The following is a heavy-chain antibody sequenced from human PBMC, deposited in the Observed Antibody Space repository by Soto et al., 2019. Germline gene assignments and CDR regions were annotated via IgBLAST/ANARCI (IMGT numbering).Heavy chain of an antibody. CDR1: GGYISSSSRY. CDR3: ARQGYTAGYNSGWIDY. V-gene: IGHV4-39*01. Sequence: SETLSLTCTVSGGYISSSSRYWGWIRQPPGKGLEWIGSIFYSGATYYNPPLRSRVTISVDTPKNQFSLKLSSVTAADTAVYYCARQGYTAGYNSGWIDYWGQGTLVTVSS. D-gene: IGHD6-19*01. CDR2: IFYSGAT. J-gene: IGHJ4*02.